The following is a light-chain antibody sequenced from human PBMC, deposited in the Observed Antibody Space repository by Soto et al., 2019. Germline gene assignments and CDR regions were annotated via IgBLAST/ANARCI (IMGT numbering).Light chain of an antibody. CDR2: DAS. CDR3: CSYAGSPRYV. V-gene: IGLV2-11*01. Sequence: QSALTQPRSVSGSPGQSVTISCTGTSSDVGGYNYVSWYQQHPGKAPKVMIYDASERPSGVPDRFSGSKSGNTASLTISGLQAEDEADYYCCSYAGSPRYVFGTGTKLTVL. J-gene: IGLJ1*01. CDR1: SSDVGGYNY.